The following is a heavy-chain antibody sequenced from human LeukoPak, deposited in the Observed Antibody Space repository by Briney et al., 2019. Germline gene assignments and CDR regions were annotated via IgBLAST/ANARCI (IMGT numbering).Heavy chain of an antibody. CDR1: SGSINSYY. D-gene: IGHD4-17*01. Sequence: SETLSLTCSVSSGSINSYYWGWVRQPAGRGLEWIGRIYTTGRADYDPSLQSRVAMSIDTSQKQFSLNLKSVTAADTATYFCARHGYSASHSFLDYLSQGAPVTVSS. J-gene: IGHJ4*02. V-gene: IGHV4-4*07. CDR3: ARHGYSASHSFLDY. CDR2: IYTTGRA.